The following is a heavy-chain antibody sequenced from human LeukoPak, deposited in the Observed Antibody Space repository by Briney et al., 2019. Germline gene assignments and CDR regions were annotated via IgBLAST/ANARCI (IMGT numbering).Heavy chain of an antibody. CDR3: ATPGGALADAFDI. Sequence: GASVKVSCKVSGYTLTELSMHWVRQAPGKGLEWMGGFDPEDGETIYAQKFQGRVTMTEDTSTGTAYMELSSLRSEDTAVYYCATPGGALADAFDIWGQGTMVTVSS. CDR2: FDPEDGET. V-gene: IGHV1-24*01. CDR1: GYTLTELS. D-gene: IGHD2-8*02. J-gene: IGHJ3*02.